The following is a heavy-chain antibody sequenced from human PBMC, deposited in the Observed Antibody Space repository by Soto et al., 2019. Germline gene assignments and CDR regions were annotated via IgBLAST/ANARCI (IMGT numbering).Heavy chain of an antibody. CDR3: ARVAAAEFDY. D-gene: IGHD6-13*01. Sequence: EVQLVESGGGLVKPGGSLRLSCAASGFTFSSYSMNWVRQAPGKGLEWVSSISSSSSYIYYADSVKGRFTISRDNAKNSRYLQMNGRRAEDTAVYYCARVAAAEFDYWGQGTLVTVSS. J-gene: IGHJ4*02. V-gene: IGHV3-21*01. CDR1: GFTFSSYS. CDR2: ISSSSSYI.